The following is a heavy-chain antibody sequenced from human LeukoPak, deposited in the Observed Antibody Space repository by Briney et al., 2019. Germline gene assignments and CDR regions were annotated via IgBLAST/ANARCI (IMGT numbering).Heavy chain of an antibody. CDR1: GGSISSGDYY. V-gene: IGHV4-30-4*01. J-gene: IGHJ3*02. Sequence: SETLSLTCTVSGGSISSGDYYWSWIRQPPGKGLEWIGYIYYSGSTYYNPSLKSRVTISVDTSKNQFSLKLSSVTAAGTAVYYCARSTVTNPDDAFDIWGQGTMVTVSS. CDR2: IYYSGST. D-gene: IGHD4-17*01. CDR3: ARSTVTNPDDAFDI.